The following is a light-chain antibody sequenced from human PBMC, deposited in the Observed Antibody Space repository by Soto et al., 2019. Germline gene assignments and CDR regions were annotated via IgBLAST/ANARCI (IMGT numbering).Light chain of an antibody. J-gene: IGKJ5*01. CDR3: QQYGSSPRIT. Sequence: EIVLTQSPGTLSLSPGERATLSCRASQSVSSSYLAWYQQKPVQAPRLLIYGASSRATGIPDRFSGSGSGTDFTLTIGRLEPEDFAVYYCQQYGSSPRITFGQGTRLEIK. CDR1: QSVSSSY. CDR2: GAS. V-gene: IGKV3-20*01.